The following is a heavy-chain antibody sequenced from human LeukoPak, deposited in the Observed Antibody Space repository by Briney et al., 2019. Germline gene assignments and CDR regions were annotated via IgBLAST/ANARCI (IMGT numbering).Heavy chain of an antibody. J-gene: IGHJ5*02. CDR1: GASIRSHY. D-gene: IGHD2-21*02. CDR3: ARGAYCGGDCYWTGGGVNWFDP. V-gene: IGHV4-59*11. Sequence: SETLSLTCTVSGASIRSHYWSWIRQPPGKGLEWIGYIYYSGITNYSPSLKSRVTMSLDTSMNHFSLELTSVTAADTAIYYCARGAYCGGDCYWTGGGVNWFDPWGQGTLVTVSS. CDR2: IYYSGIT.